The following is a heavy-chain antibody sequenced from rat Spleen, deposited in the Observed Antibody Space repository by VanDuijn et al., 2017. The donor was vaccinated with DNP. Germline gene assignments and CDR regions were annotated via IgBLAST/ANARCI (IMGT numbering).Heavy chain of an antibody. CDR2: MSNGGNT. CDR3: ARSDYSDGSYYYGYFDY. CDR1: GFSLTPYS. D-gene: IGHD1-12*02. J-gene: IGHJ2*01. Sequence: QVQLKESGPGLVQPSQTLSLTCTVPGFSLTPYSVAGVRQPPGKGLEWIAAMSNGGNTYYTSVLRSRLSISRDTSKSQVFLKMNSLQTEDTAMYFCARSDYSDGSYYYGYFDYWGQGVMVTVSS. V-gene: IGHV2-6*01.